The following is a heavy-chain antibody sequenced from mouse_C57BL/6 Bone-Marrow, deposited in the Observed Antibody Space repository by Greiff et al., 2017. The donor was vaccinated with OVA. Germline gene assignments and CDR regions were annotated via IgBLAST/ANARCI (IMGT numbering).Heavy chain of an antibody. CDR3: ARRGAVVAVDY. CDR2: ISSGGSYT. CDR1: GFTFSSYG. V-gene: IGHV5-6*02. J-gene: IGHJ2*01. Sequence: EVMLVESGGDLVKPGGSLKLSCAASGFTFSSYGMSWVRQTPDKRLEWVATISSGGSYTYYPDSVKGRFTISRDNAKNTLYLQMSSLKSEDTAMYYCARRGAVVAVDYWGQGTTLTVSS. D-gene: IGHD1-1*01.